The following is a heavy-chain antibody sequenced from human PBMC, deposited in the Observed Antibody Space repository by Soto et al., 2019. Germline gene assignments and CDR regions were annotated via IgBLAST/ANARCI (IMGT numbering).Heavy chain of an antibody. CDR3: ARVQRGATTGDY. D-gene: IGHD1-26*01. J-gene: IGHJ4*02. V-gene: IGHV3-48*02. Sequence: EVQLVESGGGLVQPGGSLRLSCAASGFTFSSYSMNWVRQAPGKGLEWVSYISSSSTIYYSDSVKGRFTISRDNAKNSLYLQMNSLRDEDTAVYYCARVQRGATTGDYWGQGTLVTVSS. CDR2: ISSSSTI. CDR1: GFTFSSYS.